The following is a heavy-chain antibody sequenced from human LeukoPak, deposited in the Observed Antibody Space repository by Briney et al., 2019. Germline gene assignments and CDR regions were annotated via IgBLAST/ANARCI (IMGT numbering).Heavy chain of an antibody. J-gene: IGHJ4*02. V-gene: IGHV3-23*01. CDR3: VKDARRSDGWYFFDH. CDR1: GFALPILA. D-gene: IGHD2-15*01. Sequence: GGSLSLSCAASGFALPILAMGWVRQAPGRGLEWVSVISDRGDLTYYADSVKGRFTISRDNSKNTLYLQMNSLRAEDTAVYYCVKDARRSDGWYFFDHWGQGTLVTVSS. CDR2: ISDRGDLT.